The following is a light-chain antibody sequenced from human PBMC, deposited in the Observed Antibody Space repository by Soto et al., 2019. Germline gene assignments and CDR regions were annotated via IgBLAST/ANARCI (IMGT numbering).Light chain of an antibody. CDR2: KIS. CDR1: QSLLYSDGNTY. CDR3: MQASQFPYT. V-gene: IGKV2-24*01. J-gene: IGKJ2*01. Sequence: DIVMTQTPLSSPVTLGQPASISCRSSQSLLYSDGNTYLSWLQQRPGQPPRLLIYKISSRFSGVRDRFSGSGAGTDFTLKISRVEAEDVGIYYCMQASQFPYTFGQGTKLEIK.